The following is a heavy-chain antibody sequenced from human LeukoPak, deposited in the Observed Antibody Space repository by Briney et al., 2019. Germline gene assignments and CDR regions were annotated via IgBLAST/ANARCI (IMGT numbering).Heavy chain of an antibody. D-gene: IGHD5-18*01. CDR1: GGSISSYY. Sequence: SETLSLTCTVSGGSISSYYWSWIRQPPGKGLEWIGYIYYSGSTNYNPSLKSRVTISVDTSKNQFSLKLSSVTAADTAVYYCASVVDTAMENWFDPWGQGALVTVSS. J-gene: IGHJ5*02. CDR2: IYYSGST. CDR3: ASVVDTAMENWFDP. V-gene: IGHV4-59*01.